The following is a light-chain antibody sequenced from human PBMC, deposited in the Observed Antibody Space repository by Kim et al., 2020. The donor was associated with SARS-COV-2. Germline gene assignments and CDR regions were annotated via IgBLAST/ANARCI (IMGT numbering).Light chain of an antibody. V-gene: IGKV3-20*01. J-gene: IGKJ1*01. CDR2: GTS. CDR1: QSVSSTY. Sequence: SPGARATLSSRASQSVSSTYLAWFQHKPGQAPRLLIFGTSSRPTGIPDRFSGSGSGTDFTLIISRLEPEDFAVYYCQQYGSSPWTFGQGTKVDIK. CDR3: QQYGSSPWT.